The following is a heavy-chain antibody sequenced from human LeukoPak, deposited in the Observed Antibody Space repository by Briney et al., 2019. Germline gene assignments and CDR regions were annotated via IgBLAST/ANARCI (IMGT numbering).Heavy chain of an antibody. CDR2: ISISGGST. D-gene: IGHD6-13*01. V-gene: IGHV3-23*01. CDR1: GITFSSYA. Sequence: PGGSLRLSCADSGITFSSYAMSWVRQAPGKGLEWVSGISISGGSTFYADSVKGRFTISRDISKNTLYLQMNSLRAEDTAVYYCAKDAISAAARGDAFDIRGQGTMVTVSS. CDR3: AKDAISAAARGDAFDI. J-gene: IGHJ3*02.